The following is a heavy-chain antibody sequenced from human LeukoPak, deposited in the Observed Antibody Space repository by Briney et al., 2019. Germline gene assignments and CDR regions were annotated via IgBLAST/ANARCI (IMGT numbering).Heavy chain of an antibody. Sequence: SGTLSLTCAVSGASISSSNWWNWVRQPPGKGLEWIREIYQSGSTNYNPSLKSRVTISVHKSKNYFSLELRSVTAADTAVYYCARELGHGDPPTSYFDYWGQGTLVTVSS. CDR1: GASISSSNW. CDR3: ARELGHGDPPTSYFDY. V-gene: IGHV4-4*02. D-gene: IGHD4-17*01. J-gene: IGHJ4*02. CDR2: IYQSGST.